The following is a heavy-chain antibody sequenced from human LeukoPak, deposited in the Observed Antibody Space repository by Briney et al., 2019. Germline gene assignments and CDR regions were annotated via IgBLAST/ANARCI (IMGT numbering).Heavy chain of an antibody. CDR2: LGYSGNK. V-gene: IGHV3-23*01. Sequence: GGSLRLSCAAAGFTVSIYAMSWVRQAPGEGREWVSALGYSGNKYYADSVKGRFTISRDNSKNTLFLKMNSLRAEDTDVYYCAKSYDGTDYYYTLDYFDYWGQGTLVTVSS. J-gene: IGHJ4*02. CDR3: AKSYDGTDYYYTLDYFDY. D-gene: IGHD3-22*01. CDR1: GFTVSIYA.